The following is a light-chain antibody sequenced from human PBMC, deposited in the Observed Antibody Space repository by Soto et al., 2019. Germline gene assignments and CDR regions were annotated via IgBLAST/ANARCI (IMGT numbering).Light chain of an antibody. CDR1: SSDIGYYNY. J-gene: IGLJ1*01. Sequence: QSALTQPASVSGSPGQSITISCTGTSSDIGYYNYVSWYQQYPGKAPKLIIYEVSNRPSGVSNRFSGSKSANTASLTISGLHAEDKADYHCSSYKTGITVVFGTGTKVT. V-gene: IGLV2-14*01. CDR2: EVS. CDR3: SSYKTGITVV.